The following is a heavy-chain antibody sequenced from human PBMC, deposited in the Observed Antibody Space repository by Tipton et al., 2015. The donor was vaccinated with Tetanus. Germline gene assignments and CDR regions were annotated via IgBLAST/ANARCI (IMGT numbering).Heavy chain of an antibody. CDR3: ARDQLDH. CDR1: GYTFTSYA. V-gene: IGHV1-18*01. CDR2: ISGYNGNT. Sequence: QLVQSGGEVKKPGASVKVSCKASGYTFTSYAVTWVRQAPGQGLEWMGWISGYNGNTKFTQKFQGRLTMTRDTSTSTAYMEVRSLRSDDTAVYFCARDQLDHWGQGTLVTVSS. J-gene: IGHJ4*02.